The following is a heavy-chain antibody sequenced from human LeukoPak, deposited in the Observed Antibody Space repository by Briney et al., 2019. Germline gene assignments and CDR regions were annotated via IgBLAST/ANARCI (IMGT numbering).Heavy chain of an antibody. CDR3: ARDNTYMFDY. V-gene: IGHV3-74*01. D-gene: IGHD2-2*02. Sequence: PGGSLRLSCAASGFGFSSYWMNWVRQAPGKGLVWVAHINTDGRTTTYADSVKGRFTVARDNAKNTLYLEMNRLRAEDTAVYYCARDNTYMFDYWGQGTQVTVSS. CDR1: GFGFSSYW. J-gene: IGHJ4*02. CDR2: INTDGRTT.